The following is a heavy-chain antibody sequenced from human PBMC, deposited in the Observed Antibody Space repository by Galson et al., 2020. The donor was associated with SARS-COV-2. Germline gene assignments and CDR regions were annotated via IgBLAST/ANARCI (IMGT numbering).Heavy chain of an antibody. V-gene: IGHV3-7*01. CDR1: GFTISRYW. CDR2: IKPDGSQK. D-gene: IGHD3-3*01. Sequence: GGSLRLSCAGSGFTISRYWMNWVRQAPGKGLEWVANIKPDGSQKQYVDSVKGRFAISRDNAQNSVYLQMNSLRAEDTALYYCAKYDARLLWGQGTMVTVSS. J-gene: IGHJ3*01. CDR3: AKYDARLL.